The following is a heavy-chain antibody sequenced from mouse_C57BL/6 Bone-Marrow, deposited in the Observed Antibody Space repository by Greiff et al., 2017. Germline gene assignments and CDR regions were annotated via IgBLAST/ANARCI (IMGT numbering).Heavy chain of an antibody. CDR1: GYTFTSYW. CDR2: IHPNSGST. CDR3: ARGKRFAY. D-gene: IGHD2-1*01. Sequence: VQLQESGAELVKPGASVKLSCKASGYTFTSYWMHWVKQRPGQGLEWIGMIHPNSGSTNYNEKFKSKATLTVDKSSSAAYMQLSSLTSEDSAVYYCARGKRFAYWGQGTLVTVSA. V-gene: IGHV1-64*01. J-gene: IGHJ3*01.